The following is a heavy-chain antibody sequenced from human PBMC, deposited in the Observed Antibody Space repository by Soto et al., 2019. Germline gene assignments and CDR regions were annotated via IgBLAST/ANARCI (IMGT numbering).Heavy chain of an antibody. D-gene: IGHD1-26*01. CDR1: GFTFSDHY. J-gene: IGHJ4*02. CDR3: ARSRLGSYDLKYFDY. CDR2: IRNKANSYST. V-gene: IGHV3-72*01. Sequence: EVQLVESGGGLVQPGGSLRLSCAASGFTFSDHYVDWVRQAPGKGLEWVARIRNKANSYSTEYAASAKGRFTISRDDSKSLVYLQMSSLKTEDTAVYYCARSRLGSYDLKYFDYWGQGTLVTVSS.